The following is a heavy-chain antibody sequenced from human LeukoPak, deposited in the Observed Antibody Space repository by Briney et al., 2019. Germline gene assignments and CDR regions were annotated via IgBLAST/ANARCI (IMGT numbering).Heavy chain of an antibody. Sequence: SETLSLTCAVYGGSFSGYYWSWIRQPPGKGLEWIGEINHSGSTNYNPSLKSRVTISVDTSKNRFSLKLSSVTAADTAVYYCATRGYYLDYWGQGTLVTVSS. CDR3: ATRGYYLDY. D-gene: IGHD3-22*01. J-gene: IGHJ4*02. V-gene: IGHV4-34*01. CDR2: INHSGST. CDR1: GGSFSGYY.